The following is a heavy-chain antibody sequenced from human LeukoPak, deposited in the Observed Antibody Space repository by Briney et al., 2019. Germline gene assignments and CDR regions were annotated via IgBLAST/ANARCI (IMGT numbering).Heavy chain of an antibody. CDR1: GFTVISTY. CDR3: ARGMYTNSWYYFDY. J-gene: IGHJ4*02. CDR2: IHSGGTT. Sequence: GGSLRLSCAASGFTVISTYMSWVRQAPGKGLEWVSVIHSGGTTYYPDSVKGRFTISRDNSKNSLYLQMNSLRVEDTAVYYCARGMYTNSWYYFDYWGQGALVNVSS. D-gene: IGHD6-13*01. V-gene: IGHV3-66*02.